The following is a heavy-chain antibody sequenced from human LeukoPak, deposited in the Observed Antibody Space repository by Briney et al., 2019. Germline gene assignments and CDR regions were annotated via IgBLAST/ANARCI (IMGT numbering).Heavy chain of an antibody. J-gene: IGHJ4*02. CDR3: ARDGRYYYDSSGYYLFDY. Sequence: SQTLSLTCAISGDSVSSNSAAWNWIRQSPSRGLEWLGRTYYRSKWYNDYAVSVKSRITINPDTSKNQFSLQLNSVTPEDTAVYYCARDGRYYYDSSGYYLFDYWGQGTLVTVSS. CDR2: TYYRSKWYN. D-gene: IGHD3-22*01. CDR1: GDSVSSNSAA. V-gene: IGHV6-1*01.